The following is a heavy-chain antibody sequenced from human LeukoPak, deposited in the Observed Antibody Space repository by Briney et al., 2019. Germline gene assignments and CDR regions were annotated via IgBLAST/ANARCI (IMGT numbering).Heavy chain of an antibody. J-gene: IGHJ4*02. CDR2: IRYDGSNK. D-gene: IGHD6-6*01. CDR3: ARDRSMATRLWTPTDY. V-gene: IGHV3-30*02. CDR1: GFTFSSYA. Sequence: GGSLRLSCAASGFTFSSYAMHWVRQAPGKGLEWVAFIRYDGSNKYYADSVKGRFTISRDNARNSLYLQMNSLRAEDTAVYYCARDRSMATRLWTPTDYWGQGTLVTVSS.